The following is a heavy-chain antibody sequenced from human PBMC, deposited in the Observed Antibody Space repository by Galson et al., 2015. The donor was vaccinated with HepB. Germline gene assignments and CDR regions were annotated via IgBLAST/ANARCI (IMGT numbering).Heavy chain of an antibody. D-gene: IGHD2-8*01. J-gene: IGHJ4*02. CDR1: GFSLSTSGVG. CDR2: IYWNDDK. V-gene: IGHV2-5*01. Sequence: PALVKPTPTLTLTCTFSGFSLSTSGVGVGWIRQPPGKALEWLALIYWNDDKRYSPSLKSRLTITKDTSKNQVVLTMTNMDPVDTATYYCAHRPVLMVYAAFSGWEYFDYWGQGTLVTVSS. CDR3: AHRPVLMVYAAFSGWEYFDY.